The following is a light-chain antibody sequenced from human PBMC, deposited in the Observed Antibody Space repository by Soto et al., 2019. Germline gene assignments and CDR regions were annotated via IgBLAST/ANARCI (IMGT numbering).Light chain of an antibody. CDR1: QSVSNY. V-gene: IGKV1-39*01. J-gene: IGKJ4*01. Sequence: DIQMTQSPSSLSASVGDTVTITCRASQSVSNYLNWYQQKPGKAPKLLIYAASSLQSGVPSRFSASGSGTDFTLTISSLQPEDFATYYYQQSYSTPLTFGGGTKVEIK. CDR3: QQSYSTPLT. CDR2: AAS.